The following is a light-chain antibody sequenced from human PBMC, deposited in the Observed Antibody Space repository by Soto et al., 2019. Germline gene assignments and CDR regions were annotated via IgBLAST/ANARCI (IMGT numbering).Light chain of an antibody. Sequence: QSALTQPASVSASPGQSITISCTGTSSDVGNYNFVSWYQHHPGKAPKLMIYDVNNRPSGVSNRFSGSKSGNTASLTISGLQAEDEGDYYCTSYTSSSTSVLFGGGTKLTVL. CDR1: SSDVGNYNF. J-gene: IGLJ2*01. V-gene: IGLV2-14*01. CDR3: TSYTSSSTSVL. CDR2: DVN.